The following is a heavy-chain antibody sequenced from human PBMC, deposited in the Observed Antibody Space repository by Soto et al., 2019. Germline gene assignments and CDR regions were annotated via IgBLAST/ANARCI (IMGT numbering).Heavy chain of an antibody. V-gene: IGHV3-30-3*01. J-gene: IGHJ5*02. CDR2: ISYDGSNK. CDR1: GCTFGGYA. D-gene: IGHD4-4*01. CDR3: ARDLQTTTVVMGP. Sequence: GGSLRLSCGASGCTFGGYAGHWVRQAPGKGLEWVAVISYDGSNKYYADSVKGRFTISRDNSKNTLYLQMNSLRAEDTAVYYCARDLQTTTVVMGPWGQGTLLTVSS.